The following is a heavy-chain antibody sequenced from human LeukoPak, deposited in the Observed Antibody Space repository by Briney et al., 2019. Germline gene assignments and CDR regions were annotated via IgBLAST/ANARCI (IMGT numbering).Heavy chain of an antibody. J-gene: IGHJ4*02. CDR3: NGYGGNSV. CDR2: IENDATT. V-gene: IGHV3-53*01. D-gene: IGHD4-23*01. CDR1: GFTVSSNH. Sequence: PGGSLRLSCAVSGFTVSSNHMSWVRQAAGKGLEWVSLIENDATTYYADSVEGRLTISRDNSKNTLYIQMNSLRVEDTAVYYCNGYGGNSVWGQGTLVTVSS.